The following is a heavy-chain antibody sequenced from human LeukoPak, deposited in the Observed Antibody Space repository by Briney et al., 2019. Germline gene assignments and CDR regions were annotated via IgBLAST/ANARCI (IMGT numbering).Heavy chain of an antibody. CDR2: IYHSGST. CDR1: GGSISSSNW. Sequence: PSGTLSLTCAVSGGSISSSNWWSWVRQPPGKGLEWIGEIYHSGSTNYSPSLKSRVTISVDRSKNQFSLNLSSVTAADTAVYYCARGVVTATPDFDYWGQGTLVTVSS. V-gene: IGHV4-4*02. D-gene: IGHD2-21*02. J-gene: IGHJ4*02. CDR3: ARGVVTATPDFDY.